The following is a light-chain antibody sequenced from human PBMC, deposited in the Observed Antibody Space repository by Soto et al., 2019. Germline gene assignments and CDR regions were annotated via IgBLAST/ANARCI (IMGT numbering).Light chain of an antibody. CDR1: SSNIGNNF. Sequence: QSVLTQPPSVSGAPGQKVTISCSGSSSNIGNNFASWYQQLPGTAPQLLIYDNNKRPSGIPGRFSGSKSGTSATLGITRLQAEDEADYFCGTCDTSLGAVVFGGGTKLTVL. J-gene: IGLJ2*01. CDR3: GTCDTSLGAVV. CDR2: DNN. V-gene: IGLV1-51*01.